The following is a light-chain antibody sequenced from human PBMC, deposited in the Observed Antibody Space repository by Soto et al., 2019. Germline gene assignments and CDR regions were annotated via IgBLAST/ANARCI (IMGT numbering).Light chain of an antibody. V-gene: IGLV1-47*01. CDR1: SSNIGSDF. CDR2: RNN. CDR3: AAWDHSLSGWM. Sequence: QSVLTQPPSASATPGQRVTISCSGSSSNIGSDFVFWYQQLPGTAPKLLIYRNNQRPSGVPDRFSGSKSGTSASLAISVLRSEDEADYYCAAWDHSLSGWMIGGGTKLTVL. J-gene: IGLJ3*02.